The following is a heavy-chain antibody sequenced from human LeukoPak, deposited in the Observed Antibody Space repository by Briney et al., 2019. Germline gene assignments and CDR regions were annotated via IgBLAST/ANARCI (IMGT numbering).Heavy chain of an antibody. CDR2: ISSSSSYI. J-gene: IGHJ4*02. CDR3: ARDRSVEMATIIDY. Sequence: GGSLRLSCAASGFTFSSYSMNWVRQAPGKGLEWVSSISSSSSYIYYADSVKGRFTISRDNAKNSLYLQMNSLRAEDTAVYYCARDRSVEMATIIDYWGQGTLVTVSS. V-gene: IGHV3-21*01. D-gene: IGHD5-24*01. CDR1: GFTFSSYS.